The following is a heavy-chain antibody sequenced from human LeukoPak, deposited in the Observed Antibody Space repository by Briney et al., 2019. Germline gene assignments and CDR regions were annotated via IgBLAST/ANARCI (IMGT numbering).Heavy chain of an antibody. CDR3: ARTRGASEIDY. CDR2: INPSGGST. J-gene: IGHJ4*02. D-gene: IGHD1-26*01. CDR1: GYTFTGYY. Sequence: ASVKVSCKASGYTFTGYYMHWVRQAPGQGLEWMGIINPSGGSTSYAQKFQGRVTMTRDMSTSTVYMELSSLRSEDTAVYYCARTRGASEIDYWGQGTLVTVSS. V-gene: IGHV1-46*01.